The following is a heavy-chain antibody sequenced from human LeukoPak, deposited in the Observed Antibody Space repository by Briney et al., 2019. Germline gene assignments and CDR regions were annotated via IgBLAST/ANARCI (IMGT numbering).Heavy chain of an antibody. V-gene: IGHV1-3*01. Sequence: ASVKVSCKASGYTFTSYAMHWVRQAPGQRLEWMGWINAGNGNTKYSQKFQGRVTITRDTSASTAYMELSSLRSEDTAVYDCASGIRGYSYPDYWGQGTLVTVSS. CDR1: GYTFTSYA. D-gene: IGHD5-18*01. CDR3: ASGIRGYSYPDY. CDR2: INAGNGNT. J-gene: IGHJ4*02.